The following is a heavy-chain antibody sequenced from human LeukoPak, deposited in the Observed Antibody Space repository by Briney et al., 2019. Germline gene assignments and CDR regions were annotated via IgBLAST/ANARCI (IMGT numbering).Heavy chain of an antibody. CDR1: GGSISSSNW. Sequence: SETLSLTCAVSGGSISSSNWWSWVRQPSGKGLEWIGEIYHSGSTNYNPSLKSRVTISVDKSKNQFSLKLSSVTAADTAVYYCAREAPGRDYDFWSGYYDYWGQGTLVTVSS. V-gene: IGHV4-4*02. D-gene: IGHD3-3*01. J-gene: IGHJ4*02. CDR3: AREAPGRDYDFWSGYYDY. CDR2: IYHSGST.